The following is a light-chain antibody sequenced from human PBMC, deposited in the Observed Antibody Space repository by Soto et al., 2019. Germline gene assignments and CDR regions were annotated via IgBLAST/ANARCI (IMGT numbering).Light chain of an antibody. CDR1: SSDVGSYNL. CDR2: EGS. J-gene: IGLJ7*01. CDR3: CSYAGSSNV. V-gene: IGLV2-23*01. Sequence: HSVLTQPASVSGSPGQSITISCTGTSSDVGSYNLVSWYQQHPGKAPKLMIYEGSKRPSGVSNRFSGSKSGNTASLTISGLQAEDEADYYCCSYAGSSNVFGGGTQLTVL.